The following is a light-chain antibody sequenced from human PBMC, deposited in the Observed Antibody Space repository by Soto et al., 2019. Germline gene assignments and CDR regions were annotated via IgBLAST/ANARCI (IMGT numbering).Light chain of an antibody. CDR3: CSYAGDGTFVL. Sequence: SVLTQPASVSGSPGQSITVSCTGSSSDVGKYDLVSWYQQHPGKSPKLIIFEVYKRSSGASGRFSGSKSGNTASLTISGLQPEDEADYYCCSYAGDGTFVLFGGGTKLTVL. CDR2: EVY. J-gene: IGLJ2*01. CDR1: SSDVGKYDL. V-gene: IGLV2-23*02.